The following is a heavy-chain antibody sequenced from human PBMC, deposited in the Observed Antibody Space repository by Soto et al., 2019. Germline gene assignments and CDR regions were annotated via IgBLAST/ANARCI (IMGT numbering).Heavy chain of an antibody. D-gene: IGHD2-8*01. CDR3: AKDATAVNGVWDPFDM. J-gene: IGHJ3*02. CDR2: VGGSDTDK. CDR1: GFTFSAYA. Sequence: EVQLLESGGGVVQPGGSLRLSCAASGFTFSAYAMSWVRQAPGKGLQWVSGVGGSDTDKHYADSVRGRFTVSRDNSKNTLYLQMNSLRADDTAVYYCAKDATAVNGVWDPFDMRGQGTEVTVSS. V-gene: IGHV3-23*01.